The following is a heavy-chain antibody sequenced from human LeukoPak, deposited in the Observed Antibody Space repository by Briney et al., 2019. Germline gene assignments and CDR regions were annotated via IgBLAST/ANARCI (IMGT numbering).Heavy chain of an antibody. Sequence: SETLSLTCTVSGGSISSYYWSWIRQPPGKGLEGIGYIYYSGSTNYNPSLKSRVTISVDTSKNQFSLKLSSVTAADTAVYYCARSRGLYYFDYWGQGTLVTVSS. D-gene: IGHD3-10*01. CDR3: ARSRGLYYFDY. CDR2: IYYSGST. V-gene: IGHV4-59*01. J-gene: IGHJ4*02. CDR1: GGSISSYY.